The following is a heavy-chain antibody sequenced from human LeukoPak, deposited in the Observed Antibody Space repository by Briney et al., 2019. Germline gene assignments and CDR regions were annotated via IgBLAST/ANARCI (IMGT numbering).Heavy chain of an antibody. D-gene: IGHD3-16*01. Sequence: GGSLRLSCAASGFTFSNAWMSWVRQAPGKGLEWVGRIKSKTDGGTTDYAAPVKGRFTISRDDSKNTLYLQMNSLKTEDTAVYYCTTRGNYDYVWGCLYYFDYWGQGTLVTVSS. CDR2: IKSKTDGGTT. CDR1: GFTFSNAW. V-gene: IGHV3-15*01. J-gene: IGHJ4*02. CDR3: TTRGNYDYVWGCLYYFDY.